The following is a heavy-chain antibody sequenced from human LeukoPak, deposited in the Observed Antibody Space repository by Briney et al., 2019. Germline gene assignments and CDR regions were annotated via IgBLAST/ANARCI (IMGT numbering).Heavy chain of an antibody. CDR1: GGSISSSSYY. Sequence: SETLSLTCTVSGGSISSSSYYWGWIRQPPGKGLEWIGSIYYSGSTYYNPSLKSRVTISVDTSKNQFSLKLSSVTAADTAVYYCRSYGDYFNTGSGDLGEFDYWGQGTLVTVSS. CDR3: RSYGDYFNTGSGDLGEFDY. V-gene: IGHV4-39*01. CDR2: IYYSGST. D-gene: IGHD4-17*01. J-gene: IGHJ4*02.